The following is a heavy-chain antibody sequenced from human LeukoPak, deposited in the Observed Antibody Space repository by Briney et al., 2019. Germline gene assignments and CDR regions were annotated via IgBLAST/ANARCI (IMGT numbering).Heavy chain of an antibody. J-gene: IGHJ5*02. CDR3: ARGNRLQRFYGSGSFDP. CDR2: INTNTGNP. Sequence: ASVKVSCKASGYIFSNYAMNWVRQAPGQGPEWMGWINTNTGNPTYAQGFTGRFVLSVDTSVSTAFLEITRLKSEDTGVYYCARGNRLQRFYGSGSFDPWGQGTLVSVSS. D-gene: IGHD3-10*01. CDR1: GYIFSNYA. V-gene: IGHV7-4-1*02.